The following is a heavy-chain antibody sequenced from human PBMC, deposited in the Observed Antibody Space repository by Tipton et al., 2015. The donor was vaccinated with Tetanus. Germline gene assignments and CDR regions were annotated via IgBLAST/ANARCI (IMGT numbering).Heavy chain of an antibody. CDR3: ARDPLGDETIFDY. J-gene: IGHJ4*02. V-gene: IGHV6-1*01. CDR2: TYYRSRWYN. Sequence: GLVKPSQTLSLTCAISGDSVSSNSAAWNRIRQSPSRGLEWLARTYYRSRWYNDYALSVKSRITISPDTSKNQFSLQLNSVTPDDTAVYYCARDPLGDETIFDYWGQGTLVTVSS. CDR1: GDSVSSNSAA. D-gene: IGHD3-10*01.